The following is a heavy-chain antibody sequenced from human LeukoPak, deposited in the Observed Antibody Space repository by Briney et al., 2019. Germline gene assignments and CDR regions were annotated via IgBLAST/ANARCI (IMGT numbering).Heavy chain of an antibody. CDR1: GGTFSSYA. CDR2: IIPIFGIA. J-gene: IGHJ6*02. V-gene: IGHV1-69*04. CDR3: ARAYCGGDCLYYYYYGMDV. D-gene: IGHD2-21*02. Sequence: SVKVSCKASGGTFSSYAISWARQAPGQGLEWMGRIIPIFGIANYAQKFQGRVTITADKSTSTAYMELSSLRSEDTAVYYCARAYCGGDCLYYYYYGMDVWGQGTTVTVSS.